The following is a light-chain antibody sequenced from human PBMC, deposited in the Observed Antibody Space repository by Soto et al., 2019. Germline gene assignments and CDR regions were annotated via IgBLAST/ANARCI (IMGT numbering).Light chain of an antibody. CDR3: KQYNSS. Sequence: DIQMTQSPSTLSASAGDRVTITCRASQSISSWLAWYQHKPGKAPKLLIYKASNLESGVPSRFSGSGSGTEFTLTISSLQPDDFATYSCKQYNSSFGGGTKVEI. CDR1: QSISSW. J-gene: IGKJ4*01. CDR2: KAS. V-gene: IGKV1-5*03.